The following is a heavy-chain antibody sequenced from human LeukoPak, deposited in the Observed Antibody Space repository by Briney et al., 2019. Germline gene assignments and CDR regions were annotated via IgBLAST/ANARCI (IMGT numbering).Heavy chain of an antibody. Sequence: SVKVSCKASGGTFSSYAISWVRQAPGQGLEWMGGIIPIFGTANCAQKFQGRVTITADESTSTAYMEQSSLRSEDTAVYYCARGAAALNNWFDPWGQGTLVTVSS. CDR1: GGTFSSYA. J-gene: IGHJ5*02. V-gene: IGHV1-69*13. D-gene: IGHD6-13*01. CDR2: IIPIFGTA. CDR3: ARGAAALNNWFDP.